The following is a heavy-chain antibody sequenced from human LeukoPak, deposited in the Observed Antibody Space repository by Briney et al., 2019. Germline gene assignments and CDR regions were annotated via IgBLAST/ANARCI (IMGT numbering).Heavy chain of an antibody. D-gene: IGHD6-13*01. CDR2: IRSIVTSI. CDR3: ARGISSSYHRHFDY. CDR1: GFTFSSYE. V-gene: IGHV3-48*03. Sequence: PGGSLRLSCAASGFTFSSYEMNWVRQAPGKGLEWVSLIRSIVTSIDYVDSVKDRFTISRDNAKNSLYLQMDSLRAEDTAVYYCARGISSSYHRHFDYWGQGILVTVSS. J-gene: IGHJ4*02.